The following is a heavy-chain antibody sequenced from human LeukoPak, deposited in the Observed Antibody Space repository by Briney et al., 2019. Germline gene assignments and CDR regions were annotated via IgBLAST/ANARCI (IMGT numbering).Heavy chain of an antibody. CDR3: ARDRLGGYSYVY. J-gene: IGHJ4*02. Sequence: SSEALSLTCTVSGGSVSSGSYFWTWIRQSPGKRLEYVGYIYDSGRTNYNPSLKSRVTISKDTSKNQFSLKLSSVTAADTAVYYCARDRLGGYSYVYWGQGSLVTVSS. V-gene: IGHV4-61*01. CDR1: GGSVSSGSYF. CDR2: IYDSGRT. D-gene: IGHD5-12*01.